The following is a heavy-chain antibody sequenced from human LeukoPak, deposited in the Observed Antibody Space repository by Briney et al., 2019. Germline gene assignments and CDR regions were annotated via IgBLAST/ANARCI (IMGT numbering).Heavy chain of an antibody. CDR1: GGSFSGYY. CDR3: ARRSAYYYDSSGYYFDY. V-gene: IGHV4-34*01. CDR2: INHSGST. D-gene: IGHD3-22*01. J-gene: IGHJ4*02. Sequence: SGTLSLTCAVYGGSFSGYYWSWIRQPPGKGREGMGEINHSGSTNYNPSLKCRVTISVDTSKNQFSLKLSSVTAADTAVYYCARRSAYYYDSSGYYFDYWGQGTLVTVTS.